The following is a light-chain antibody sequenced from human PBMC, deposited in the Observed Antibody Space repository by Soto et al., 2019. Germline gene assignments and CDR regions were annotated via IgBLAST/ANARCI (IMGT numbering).Light chain of an antibody. CDR3: MQGTIWPST. J-gene: IGKJ2*01. V-gene: IGKV2-30*01. CDR2: KIS. Sequence: DVVMPQSPLSLSVIPGQPASISCRSSQSPVTSYGNTYLNWFHQRPGQSPRRLIYKISNRDSGVQDRSLVSGSGTEFTLNISRVEAEDGGIYYGMQGTIWPSTFGQGTKLEI. CDR1: QSPVTSYGNTY.